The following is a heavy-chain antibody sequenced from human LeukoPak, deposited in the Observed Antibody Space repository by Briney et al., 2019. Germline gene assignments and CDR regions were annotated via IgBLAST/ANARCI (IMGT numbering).Heavy chain of an antibody. J-gene: IGHJ6*02. D-gene: IGHD6-13*01. Sequence: GASVKVSCKASGYTFTSYGISWVRQAPGQGLEWMGWISAYNGNTNYAQKFQGRVTITADESTSTAYMELSSLRSEDTAVYYCARSAKYSSSWYHYYYGMDVWGQGTTVTVSS. V-gene: IGHV1-18*01. CDR2: ISAYNGNT. CDR3: ARSAKYSSSWYHYYYGMDV. CDR1: GYTFTSYG.